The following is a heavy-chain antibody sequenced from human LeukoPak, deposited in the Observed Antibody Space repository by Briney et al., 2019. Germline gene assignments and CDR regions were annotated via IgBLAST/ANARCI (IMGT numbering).Heavy chain of an antibody. Sequence: SETLSLTCTVSGGSISSYYWSWIRQPPGKGLEWIGYIYYSGSTHYNPSLKSRVTISVDTSKNQFSLKLSSVTAADTAVYYCARDPAGTFIDYWGQGTLVTVSS. D-gene: IGHD3-10*01. V-gene: IGHV4-59*01. CDR1: GGSISSYY. J-gene: IGHJ4*02. CDR3: ARDPAGTFIDY. CDR2: IYYSGST.